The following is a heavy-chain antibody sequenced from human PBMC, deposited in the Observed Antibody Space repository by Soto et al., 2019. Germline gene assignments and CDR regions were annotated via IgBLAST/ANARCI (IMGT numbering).Heavy chain of an antibody. CDR3: ARPLYCSGGSCYDH. CDR2: IYYSGST. D-gene: IGHD2-15*01. J-gene: IGHJ5*02. V-gene: IGHV4-39*01. Sequence: SETLSLTCTVSGGSISSSSYYWGWIRQPPGKGLEWIGSIYYSGSTYYNPSLKSRVTISVDTSKNQFSLKLSSVTAADAAVYYCARPLYCSGGSCYDHWGQGTLVTVSS. CDR1: GGSISSSSYY.